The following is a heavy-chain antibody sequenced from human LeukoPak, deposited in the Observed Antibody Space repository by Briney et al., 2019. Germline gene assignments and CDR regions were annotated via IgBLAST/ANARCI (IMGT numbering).Heavy chain of an antibody. V-gene: IGHV4-59*01. CDR2: IYYSGST. D-gene: IGHD3-10*01. CDR3: ARGGYYGSGNDFRFDP. Sequence: PSEALSLTCTVSGGSISSYYWSWIRQPPGKGLEWIGYIYYSGSTNYNPSLKSRVTISVDTSKNQFSLKLSSVTAADTAVYYCARGGYYGSGNDFRFDPWGQGTLVTVSS. J-gene: IGHJ5*02. CDR1: GGSISSYY.